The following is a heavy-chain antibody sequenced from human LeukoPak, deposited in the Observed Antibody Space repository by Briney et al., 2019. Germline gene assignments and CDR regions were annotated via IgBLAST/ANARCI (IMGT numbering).Heavy chain of an antibody. J-gene: IGHJ4*02. D-gene: IGHD1-26*01. V-gene: IGHV3-7*01. CDR1: GFTFSSYW. Sequence: PGGSLRLSCAASGFTFSSYWMNWARQAPGKGLEWVASINHNGNVNYYVDSVKGRFTISRDNAKNSLYLQMNSLRAEDTAVYYCARDKDRIVGATTHWGQGTLVTVSS. CDR3: ARDKDRIVGATTH. CDR2: INHNGNVN.